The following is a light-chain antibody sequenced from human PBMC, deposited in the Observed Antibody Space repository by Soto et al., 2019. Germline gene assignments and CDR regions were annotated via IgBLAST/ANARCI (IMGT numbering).Light chain of an antibody. V-gene: IGKV3-20*01. Sequence: DIVLRQSPGILSLSPGEGATLSCWASQTVTSNYVAWYQQRPGQAPRLPLYATSKRATAIPDRFSGRGSGTDFTLTISRLDPEDFAVYYCQQYGGSRWTFGQGTKVESK. J-gene: IGKJ1*01. CDR3: QQYGGSRWT. CDR1: QTVTSNY. CDR2: ATS.